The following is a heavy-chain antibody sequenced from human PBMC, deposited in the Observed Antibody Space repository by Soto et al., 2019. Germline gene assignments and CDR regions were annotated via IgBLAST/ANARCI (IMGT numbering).Heavy chain of an antibody. J-gene: IGHJ4*02. D-gene: IGHD6-19*01. Sequence: GGSLRLSCAASGFTFSNAWMSWVRQAPGKGLEWVGRIKSKTDGGTTDYAAPVKGRFTISRDDSKNTLYLQMNSLKTEDTAVYYCTTDRSYSSGWYVGWYYFDYWGQGTLVTVSS. CDR3: TTDRSYSSGWYVGWYYFDY. CDR2: IKSKTDGGTT. V-gene: IGHV3-15*01. CDR1: GFTFSNAW.